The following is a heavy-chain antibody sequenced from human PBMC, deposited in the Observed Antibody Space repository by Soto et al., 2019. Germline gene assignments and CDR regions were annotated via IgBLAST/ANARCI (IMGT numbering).Heavy chain of an antibody. J-gene: IGHJ6*04. V-gene: IGHV1-46*03. Sequence: QVQLVQSGAEVKKPGASVKVSCKASGYTFTSYYIHWVRQAPGQGLEWMGIINPNGGSTNYPQEFQGRVTMTRDTSTSTVYMDLSSLTSEDTAVYYCARGLFAGDVWGKGTTVTVPS. CDR3: ARGLFAGDV. CDR2: INPNGGST. CDR1: GYTFTSYY.